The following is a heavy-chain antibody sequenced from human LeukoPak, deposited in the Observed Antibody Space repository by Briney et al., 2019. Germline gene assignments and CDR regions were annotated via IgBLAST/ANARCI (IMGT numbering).Heavy chain of an antibody. D-gene: IGHD6-6*01. J-gene: IGHJ4*02. V-gene: IGHV4-30-2*01. CDR3: ARGSSLDY. CDR2: IYHSGST. CDR1: GGSISSGGYY. Sequence: SETLSLTCTVSGGSISSGGYYWSWIRQPPGKGLEWIGYIYHSGSTYYNPSPKSRVTISVDRSKNQFSLKLSSVTAADTAVYYCARGSSLDYWGQGTLVTVSS.